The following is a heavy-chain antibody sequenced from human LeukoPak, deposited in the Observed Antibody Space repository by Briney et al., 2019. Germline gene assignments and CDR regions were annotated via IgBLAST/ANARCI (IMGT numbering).Heavy chain of an antibody. Sequence: GGSLRLSWETSGFTFKIYWRSGPRGPPGRGLEWVSRSKYDGSTAMYAESVKGRFTISRDNARGTLYLQMNSLRVDDTAVYYCAKSDWFDPCGRGILVTVSS. J-gene: IGHJ5*02. CDR2: SKYDGSTA. CDR1: GFTFKIYW. CDR3: AKSDWFDP. V-gene: IGHV3-74*03.